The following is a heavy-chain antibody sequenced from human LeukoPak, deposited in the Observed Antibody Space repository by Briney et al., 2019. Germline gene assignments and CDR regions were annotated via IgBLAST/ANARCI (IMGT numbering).Heavy chain of an antibody. CDR2: ISNSGSTI. CDR1: GFTFSDYY. D-gene: IGHD3/OR15-3a*01. V-gene: IGHV3-11*01. CDR3: ARVYNFDV. Sequence: PGGSLRLSCAASGFTFSDYYMSWIRQAPGKGLEWVSYISNSGSTIYYADSVKGRSTLSRDNPEHPPHLQMNNPRVKDTSGYYCARVYNFDVWGKGTTVTVSS. J-gene: IGHJ6*04.